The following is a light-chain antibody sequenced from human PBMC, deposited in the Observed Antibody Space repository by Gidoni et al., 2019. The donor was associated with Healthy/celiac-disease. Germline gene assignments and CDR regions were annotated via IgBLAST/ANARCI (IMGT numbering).Light chain of an antibody. V-gene: IGKV1-39*01. CDR2: AAS. Sequence: DIQMTQSPSSLSASVGDRVTITCRASQSISSYLNWYQKKPGKAPKLLIYAASSLQSGVPSRFSGSGSGTDFTLTSSSLQPEDFATYYCQQSYSTPHTFGQXTKLEIK. CDR3: QQSYSTPHT. CDR1: QSISSY. J-gene: IGKJ2*01.